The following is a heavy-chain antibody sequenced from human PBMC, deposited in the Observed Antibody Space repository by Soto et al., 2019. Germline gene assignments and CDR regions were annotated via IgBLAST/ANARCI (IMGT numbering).Heavy chain of an antibody. CDR2: MYSGGTT. D-gene: IGHD2-21*02. Sequence: EVQLVESGGGLVQPGGSLRLSCAASGVIVSSNYMTWVRQAPGKGLEWVSIMYSGGTTYYAESVKGRFTISRHISKNTLDLQMNTLRFEDTAVYYCARVAGDDPLDIWGPGKMVTVSS. J-gene: IGHJ3*02. CDR3: ARVAGDDPLDI. V-gene: IGHV3-53*04. CDR1: GVIVSSNY.